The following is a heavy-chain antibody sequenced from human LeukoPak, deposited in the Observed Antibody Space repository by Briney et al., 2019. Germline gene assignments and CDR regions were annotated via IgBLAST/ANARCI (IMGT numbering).Heavy chain of an antibody. J-gene: IGHJ4*02. CDR3: ARGYDSSGYYYGAYGY. CDR2: INWNGGST. D-gene: IGHD3-22*01. Sequence: GGSLRLSCAASGFTFDDYGMSWVRQAPGKGLEWVSGINWNGGSTGYADSVKGRFTISRDNAKNSLYLQMNSLRAEDTALYYCARGYDSSGYYYGAYGYWGQGTLVTVSS. CDR1: GFTFDDYG. V-gene: IGHV3-20*04.